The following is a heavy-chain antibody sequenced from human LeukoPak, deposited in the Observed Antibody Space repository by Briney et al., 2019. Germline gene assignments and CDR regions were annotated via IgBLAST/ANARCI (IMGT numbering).Heavy chain of an antibody. CDR2: ISGSGGST. CDR3: ASPPNWNSPYITSWGYYYYMDV. D-gene: IGHD1-7*01. CDR1: GFTFSSYA. J-gene: IGHJ6*03. V-gene: IGHV3-23*01. Sequence: GGSLRLSCAASGFTFSSYAMSWVRQAPGKGLEWVSAISGSGGSTYYADSVKGRFTISRDNSKNTLYLQMNSLRAEDTAVYYCASPPNWNSPYITSWGYYYYMDVWGKGTTVTVSS.